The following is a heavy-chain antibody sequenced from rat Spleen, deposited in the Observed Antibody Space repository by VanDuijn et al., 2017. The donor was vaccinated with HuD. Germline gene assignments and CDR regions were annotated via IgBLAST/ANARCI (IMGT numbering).Heavy chain of an antibody. D-gene: IGHD4-3*01. CDR2: ISTVGDDT. Sequence: EVRLVESGGGLVQPGRSLKLSCAASGFTFSDFDMAWVRQAPTKGLEWVASISTVGDDTYYRDSVKGRFTISRDDEESTLYLQMDSLRSEDTATYFCARLGGLRNWFAYWGQGTLVTVSS. CDR3: ARLGGLRNWFAY. J-gene: IGHJ3*01. CDR1: GFTFSDFD. V-gene: IGHV5S23*01.